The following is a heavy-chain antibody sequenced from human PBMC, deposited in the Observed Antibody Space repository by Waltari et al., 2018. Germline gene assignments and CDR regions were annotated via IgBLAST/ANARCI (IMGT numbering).Heavy chain of an antibody. Sequence: EVQLVESGGGLVQPGGSLRLSCAASGFTFSSYWMSWVRQAPGKGLEWVANIKQDGSGKYYVDSVKGRFTISRDNAKNSLYLQMNSLRAEDTAVYYCARLQLESPRNFDYWGQGTLVTVSS. D-gene: IGHD1-1*01. CDR1: GFTFSSYW. J-gene: IGHJ4*02. V-gene: IGHV3-7*01. CDR2: IKQDGSGK. CDR3: ARLQLESPRNFDY.